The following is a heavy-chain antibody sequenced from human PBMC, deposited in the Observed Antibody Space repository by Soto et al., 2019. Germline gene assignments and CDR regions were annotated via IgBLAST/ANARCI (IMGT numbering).Heavy chain of an antibody. Sequence: GGSLRLSCAASGFTFSSYAMSWVRQAPGKGLEWVSAISGSGGSTYYADSVKGRFTISRDNSKNTLYLQMNSLRADDTAVYYCAKENIVVVTANHDYWGQGTLATVSS. CDR2: ISGSGGST. CDR3: AKENIVVVTANHDY. D-gene: IGHD2-21*02. J-gene: IGHJ4*02. V-gene: IGHV3-23*01. CDR1: GFTFSSYA.